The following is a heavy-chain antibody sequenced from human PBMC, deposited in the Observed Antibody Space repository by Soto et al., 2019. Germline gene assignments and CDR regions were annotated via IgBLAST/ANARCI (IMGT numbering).Heavy chain of an antibody. J-gene: IGHJ6*02. CDR1: GGSISSGDYY. D-gene: IGHD5-12*01. CDR2: IYYSGTT. Sequence: SETLSLTCTVSGGSISSGDYYWSWIRQPPGKGLEWIGYIYYSGTTYYNPSLKSRVTISVDTSKNQFSLKVSSVTAADTAVYYCAKDESGYDPDYYYYGMDVWGQGTTVTVSS. V-gene: IGHV4-30-4*01. CDR3: AKDESGYDPDYYYYGMDV.